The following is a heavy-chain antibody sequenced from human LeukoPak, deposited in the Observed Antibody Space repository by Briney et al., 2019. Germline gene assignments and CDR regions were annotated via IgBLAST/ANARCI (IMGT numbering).Heavy chain of an antibody. V-gene: IGHV3-23*01. CDR3: ARQASSCSGGTCYSVGWFDP. Sequence: GGSLRLSCAASGFTFSSYAMSWVRQAPGKGLEWVSAISGSGGSTYYADSVKGRFTISRDNSKNTLYLQMNSLRVEDTAVYYCARQASSCSGGTCYSVGWFDPWGQGTLVTVSS. CDR1: GFTFSSYA. J-gene: IGHJ5*02. CDR2: ISGSGGST. D-gene: IGHD2-15*01.